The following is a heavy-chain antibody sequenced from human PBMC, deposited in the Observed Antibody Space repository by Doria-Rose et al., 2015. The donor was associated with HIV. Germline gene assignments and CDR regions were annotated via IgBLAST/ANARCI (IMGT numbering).Heavy chain of an antibody. J-gene: IGHJ4*02. D-gene: IGHD6-13*01. CDR1: GVSLSSPGMG. Sequence: QITLKESGPVLVKPTETLTLTCTVSGVSLSSPGMGVSWIRQPPGKALEWLANIFSDDERSYKSSRKSRLTIARGTTKGQVVLTMTDMDPVDTATYYCARIKSSRWYHKYYFDFWGQGTLVIVS. CDR3: ARIKSSRWYHKYYFDF. CDR2: IFSDDER. V-gene: IGHV2-26*01.